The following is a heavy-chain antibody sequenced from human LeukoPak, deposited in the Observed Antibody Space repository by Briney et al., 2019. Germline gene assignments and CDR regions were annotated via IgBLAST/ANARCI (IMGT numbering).Heavy chain of an antibody. CDR1: GYTFTSYA. CDR2: INTNTGNP. D-gene: IGHD6-13*01. J-gene: IGHJ6*03. V-gene: IGHV7-4-1*02. Sequence: ASVKVSCKPSGYTFTSYAMNWVRQAPAQGLEWMGWINTNTGNPTYAQGFTGRFVFSLDTSVSTAYLQISSLKAEDTAVYYCARDQSSSWSHYYYMDVWGKGTTVTVSS. CDR3: ARDQSSSWSHYYYMDV.